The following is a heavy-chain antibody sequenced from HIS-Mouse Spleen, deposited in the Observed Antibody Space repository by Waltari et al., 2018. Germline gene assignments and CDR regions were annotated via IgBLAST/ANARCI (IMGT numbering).Heavy chain of an antibody. Sequence: QVQLVESGGGVVQPGRSLRLSCAASGFTFISDGLHGVRQAPGKGLEWVAVISYDGSNKYYADSVKGRFTISRDNSKNTLYLQMNSLRAEDTAVYYCAKVNSGSYYFDYWGQGTLVTVSS. CDR3: AKVNSGSYYFDY. CDR1: GFTFISDG. D-gene: IGHD1-26*01. CDR2: ISYDGSNK. V-gene: IGHV3-30*18. J-gene: IGHJ4*02.